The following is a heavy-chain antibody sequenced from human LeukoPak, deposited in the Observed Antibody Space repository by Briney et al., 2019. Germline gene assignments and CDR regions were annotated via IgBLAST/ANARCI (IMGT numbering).Heavy chain of an antibody. CDR1: GFTFDDYA. J-gene: IGHJ4*02. D-gene: IGHD3-9*01. V-gene: IGHV3-9*01. CDR3: AREYYDILTGRSHFDY. Sequence: HSGGSLRLSCAASGFTFDDYAMHWVRQAPGKGLEWVSGISWNSGSIGYADSVKGRFTISRDNAKNSLYLQMNSLRAEDTAVYYCAREYYDILTGRSHFDYWGQGTLVTVSS. CDR2: ISWNSGSI.